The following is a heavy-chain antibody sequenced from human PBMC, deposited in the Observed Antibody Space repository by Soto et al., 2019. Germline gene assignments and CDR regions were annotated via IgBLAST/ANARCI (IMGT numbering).Heavy chain of an antibody. Sequence: GGSLRRSCAASGFTFSSYAMSWVRQAPGNGLEWVSAISGSGGSTYYADSVKGRFTISRDNSKNTLYLQMNSLRAEDTAVYYCAKLGIAVAGTLLDYWGQGTLVTVSS. J-gene: IGHJ4*02. CDR2: ISGSGGST. CDR3: AKLGIAVAGTLLDY. CDR1: GFTFSSYA. D-gene: IGHD6-19*01. V-gene: IGHV3-23*01.